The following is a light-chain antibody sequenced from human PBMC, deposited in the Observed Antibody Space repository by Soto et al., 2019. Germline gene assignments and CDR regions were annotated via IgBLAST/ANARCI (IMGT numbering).Light chain of an antibody. CDR3: QQSYSSPPT. CDR1: QSISNH. CDR2: AAS. Sequence: IKVSQSPSSLSASVEDRVIITCRASQSISNHLNWYQQKPGKAPKLLIFAASSLQSGVPSRFSGSRSGPDFALTISSLQPEDFATYYCQQSYSSPPTFAQGTKV. J-gene: IGKJ1*01. V-gene: IGKV1-39*01.